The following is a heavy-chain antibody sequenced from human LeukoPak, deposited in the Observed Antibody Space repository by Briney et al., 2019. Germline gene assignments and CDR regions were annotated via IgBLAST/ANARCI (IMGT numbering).Heavy chain of an antibody. Sequence: PGGSLRLSCAASGFTFSSYSMNWVRQAPGKGLEWVSYISSSGSSIYYADSVRGRFTIFRDNAKNSLYLQMNSLRAEDTAVYYCARDLDLGYSSGWKANDDFWGQGTLVTVSS. CDR2: ISSSGSSI. CDR3: ARDLDLGYSSGWKANDDF. J-gene: IGHJ4*02. V-gene: IGHV3-48*01. D-gene: IGHD6-19*01. CDR1: GFTFSSYS.